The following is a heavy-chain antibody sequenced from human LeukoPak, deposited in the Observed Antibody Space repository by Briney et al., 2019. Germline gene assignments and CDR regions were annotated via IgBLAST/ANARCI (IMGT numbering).Heavy chain of an antibody. CDR2: ISSSGSTI. CDR3: ARSRPSRYCSGGSCTHHAFDI. V-gene: IGHV3-11*04. CDR1: GFTFSDYY. J-gene: IGHJ3*02. D-gene: IGHD2-15*01. Sequence: GGSLRLSCAASGFTFSDYYMSWIRQAPGKGLEWVSYISSSGSTIDYADSVKGRFTISRDNAKNSLYLQMNSLRAEDTAVYYCARSRPSRYCSGGSCTHHAFDIWGQRTMVTVSS.